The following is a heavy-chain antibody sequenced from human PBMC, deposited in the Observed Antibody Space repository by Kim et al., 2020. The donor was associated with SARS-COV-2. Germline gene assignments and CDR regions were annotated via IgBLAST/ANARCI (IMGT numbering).Heavy chain of an antibody. CDR3: AKAQPYSSSWEIDY. CDR1: GFTFSSYG. D-gene: IGHD6-13*01. J-gene: IGHJ4*02. Sequence: GGSLRLSCAASGFTFSSYGMHWVRQAPGKGLEWVAVISYDGSNKYYADSVKGRFTISRDNSKNTLYLQMNSLRAEDTAVYYCAKAQPYSSSWEIDYWGQGTLVTVSS. V-gene: IGHV3-30*18. CDR2: ISYDGSNK.